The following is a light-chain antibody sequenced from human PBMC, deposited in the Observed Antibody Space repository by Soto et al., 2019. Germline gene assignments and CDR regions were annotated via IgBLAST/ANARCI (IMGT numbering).Light chain of an antibody. J-gene: IGKJ1*01. CDR1: QSVSSN. CDR2: GAS. Sequence: EIVMTQYPATLSVSPGERATLSCRSSQSVSSNFAWYQQKPGQAPRLLIYGASTRATGIPARFSGSGSGTEFTLTISSLQSEDFAVYYCQQYNNWPPWTFGQGTKVDIK. CDR3: QQYNNWPPWT. V-gene: IGKV3-15*01.